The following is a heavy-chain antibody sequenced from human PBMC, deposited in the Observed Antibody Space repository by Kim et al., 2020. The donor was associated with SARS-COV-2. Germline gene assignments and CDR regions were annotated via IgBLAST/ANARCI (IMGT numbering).Heavy chain of an antibody. D-gene: IGHD3-10*01. J-gene: IGHJ4*02. V-gene: IGHV1-69*13. CDR3: ARGVMGLLWFGELSD. Sequence: SVKVSCKASGGTFSSYGISWVRQAPGQGLEWMGGIIPIFGTANYAQKFQGRVTITADESTSTAYMELSSLRSEDTAVYYCARGVMGLLWFGELSDWGQGTLVTVSS. CDR2: IIPIFGTA. CDR1: GGTFSSYG.